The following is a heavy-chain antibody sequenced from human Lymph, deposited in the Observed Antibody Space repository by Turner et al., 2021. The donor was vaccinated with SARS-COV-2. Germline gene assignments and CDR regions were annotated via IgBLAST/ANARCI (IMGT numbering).Heavy chain of an antibody. Sequence: EVQLVEYGGGLVKPGGSLRRSTAASEFTFSTYSMNWVRQAPGKGLEWISSISSSSSYIYYADSVKGRFTISRDDAKNSLYLQMNSLRAEDTAVYYCARDIPTTADYFDYWGQGTLVTVSS. CDR2: ISSSSSYI. V-gene: IGHV3-21*01. CDR3: ARDIPTTADYFDY. D-gene: IGHD4-17*01. CDR1: EFTFSTYS. J-gene: IGHJ4*02.